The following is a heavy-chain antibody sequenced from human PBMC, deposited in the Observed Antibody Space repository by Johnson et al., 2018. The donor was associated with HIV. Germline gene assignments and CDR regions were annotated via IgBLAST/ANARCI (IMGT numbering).Heavy chain of an antibody. J-gene: IGHJ3*02. V-gene: IGHV3-30-3*01. CDR3: STGDMVVVAGAMSHPLHDEFDI. CDR1: GFTFSSYA. Sequence: QVQLVESGGDVVQPGRSLRLSCTASGFTFSSYALHWVRQAPGKGLEWVAVLSYDGSNKFYADSVKGRFTISSVNSKNTLYLQMNSLKFGDTAVYYCSTGDMVVVAGAMSHPLHDEFDIWGQGTMVTVSS. CDR2: LSYDGSNK. D-gene: IGHD2-15*01.